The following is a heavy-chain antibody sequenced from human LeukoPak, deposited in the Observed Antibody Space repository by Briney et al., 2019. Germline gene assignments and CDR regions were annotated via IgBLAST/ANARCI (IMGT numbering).Heavy chain of an antibody. CDR1: GFTFSNSW. CDR3: AKGPNDYPYYFDY. V-gene: IGHV3-23*01. J-gene: IGHJ4*02. CDR2: ISGSGGST. D-gene: IGHD4-11*01. Sequence: GGSLRLSCAASGFTFSNSWMSWVRQVPGKGLEWVSAISGSGGSTYYADSVKGRFTISRDNSKNTLYLQMNSLRAEDTAVYYCAKGPNDYPYYFDYWGQGTLVTVSS.